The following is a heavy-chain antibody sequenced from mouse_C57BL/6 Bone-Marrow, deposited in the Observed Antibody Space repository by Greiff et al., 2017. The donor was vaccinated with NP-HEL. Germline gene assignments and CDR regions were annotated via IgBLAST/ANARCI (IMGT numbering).Heavy chain of an antibody. V-gene: IGHV1-61*01. Sequence: QVQLQQPGAELVRPGSSVKLSCKASGYTFTSYWMDWVKQRPGQGLEWIGNIYPSDSETHYNQKFKDKATLTVDKSSSTAYMQLSSLTSEDSAVYYCARRWLLPYAMDYWGQGTSVTVSS. CDR1: GYTFTSYW. J-gene: IGHJ4*01. CDR2: IYPSDSET. CDR3: ARRWLLPYAMDY. D-gene: IGHD2-3*01.